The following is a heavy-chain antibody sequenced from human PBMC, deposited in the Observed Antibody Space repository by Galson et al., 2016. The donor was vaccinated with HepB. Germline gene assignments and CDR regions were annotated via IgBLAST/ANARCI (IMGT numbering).Heavy chain of an antibody. CDR3: SRLWSGATCLDAFDI. Sequence: SVKVSCKASGYTFTGSFIHWVRQAPGQGLEWMGWIDTKSGDTNYAQKFQGWVIMTRDTSIRTTYMELSRLRPYDTAVYYCSRLWSGATCLDAFDIWGQGTMVTVSS. CDR1: GYTFTGSF. V-gene: IGHV1-2*04. D-gene: IGHD3-3*01. J-gene: IGHJ3*02. CDR2: IDTKSGDT.